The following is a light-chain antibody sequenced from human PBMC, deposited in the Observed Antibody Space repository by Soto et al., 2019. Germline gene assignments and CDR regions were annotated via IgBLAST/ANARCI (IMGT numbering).Light chain of an antibody. J-gene: IGKJ2*01. V-gene: IGKV2-30*01. CDR1: QSLAYSDGNTY. CDR2: KVS. CDR3: RQGIHWPPYS. Sequence: DVVMNQSPLSLPVTLGQPASISCRSSQSLAYSDGNTYLIWFQQSPGQSPRRLIYKVSNRDSGVPERFSGSGSVTDLTLKISRVEGLDFGVYYCRQGIHWPPYSFGQETKLEI.